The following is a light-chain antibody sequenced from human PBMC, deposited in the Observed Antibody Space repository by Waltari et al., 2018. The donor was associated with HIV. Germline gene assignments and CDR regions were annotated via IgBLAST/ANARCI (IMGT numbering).Light chain of an antibody. CDR1: SSNIGNNA. V-gene: IGLV1-36*01. CDR3: AAAWDDSLNGPV. Sequence: QSVLTQPPSVSEAPRQRVTISCSGSSSNIGNNAVNWYQQLPGKAPKLLIYYDDLLPSGVSARFSGSKAGASASLAISGLQSEDEADYYCAAAWDDSLNGPVFGGGTKLTVL. CDR2: YDD. J-gene: IGLJ2*01.